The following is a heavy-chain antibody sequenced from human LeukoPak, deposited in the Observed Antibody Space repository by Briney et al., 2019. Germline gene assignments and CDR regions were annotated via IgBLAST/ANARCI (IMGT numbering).Heavy chain of an antibody. Sequence: SETLSLTCTVSGGSISSGGYYWSWIRQHPGKGLEWIGYIYYSGSTYYNPSLKSRVTISIDTSKKQFSLELSSVTAADTAIYFCARRKRGSGGPFDYWGQGTLVTVSS. J-gene: IGHJ4*02. CDR1: GGSISSGGYY. CDR3: ARRKRGSGGPFDY. V-gene: IGHV4-31*03. CDR2: IYYSGST. D-gene: IGHD6-19*01.